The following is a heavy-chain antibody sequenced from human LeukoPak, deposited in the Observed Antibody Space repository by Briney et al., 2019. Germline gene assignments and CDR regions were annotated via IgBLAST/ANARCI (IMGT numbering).Heavy chain of an antibody. Sequence: GGSLRLSCAASGFTFSSYVMHWVRQAPGKGLEWVAVISYDGSNKYYADSVRGRFTISRDNSKNTLYLQMNSLRAEDTAVYYCAREKWLETYAFDIWGQGTMVTVSS. J-gene: IGHJ3*02. CDR3: AREKWLETYAFDI. CDR1: GFTFSSYV. D-gene: IGHD6-19*01. CDR2: ISYDGSNK. V-gene: IGHV3-30*04.